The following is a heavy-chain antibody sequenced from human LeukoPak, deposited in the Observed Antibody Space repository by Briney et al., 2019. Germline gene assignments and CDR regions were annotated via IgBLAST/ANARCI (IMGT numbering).Heavy chain of an antibody. V-gene: IGHV3-30*04. CDR1: GFTFSSYA. CDR3: ARDTVIDY. Sequence: PGGSLRLSCAASGFTFSSYAMHWVRQAPGKGLEWVAVISDDGRNKYYADSVRGRFTISRDNSKNTLYLQMNSLRAEDTAVYYCARDTVIDYWAREPWSPSPQ. J-gene: IGHJ4*02. D-gene: IGHD4-11*01. CDR2: ISDDGRNK.